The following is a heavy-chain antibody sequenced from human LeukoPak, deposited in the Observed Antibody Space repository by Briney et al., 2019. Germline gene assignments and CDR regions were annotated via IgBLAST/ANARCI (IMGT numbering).Heavy chain of an antibody. CDR2: VYYTGST. Sequence: SETLSLTCTVSGGSISTYYWSWIRQPPGKGLEWIGYVYYTGSTNYNPSLKSRVTISLDTSKNQFSLKLSSVTAADTAVYYCARHTGYSSGWYSANFDYWGQGTLVTVSS. J-gene: IGHJ4*02. CDR1: GGSISTYY. D-gene: IGHD6-19*01. V-gene: IGHV4-59*08. CDR3: ARHTGYSSGWYSANFDY.